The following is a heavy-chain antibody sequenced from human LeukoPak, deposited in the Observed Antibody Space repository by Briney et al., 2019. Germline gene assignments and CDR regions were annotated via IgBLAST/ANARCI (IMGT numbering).Heavy chain of an antibody. V-gene: IGHV1-18*01. CDR2: ISAYNGNT. CDR3: ARDGGLGFDM. J-gene: IGHJ3*02. D-gene: IGHD3-16*01. CDR1: GYIFPSYG. Sequence: ASVTVSCTASGYIFPSYGITWVRQAPGQGLEWMGWISAYNGNTKYAQKIQGRVTMTTDTSTNTVYMELKSLRSDDTAVYYCARDGGLGFDMWGQGTMVTVSS.